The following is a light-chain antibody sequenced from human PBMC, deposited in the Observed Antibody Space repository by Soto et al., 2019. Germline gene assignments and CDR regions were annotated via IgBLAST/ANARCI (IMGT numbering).Light chain of an antibody. CDR3: QQSISTPRT. Sequence: DIQMTQSPSSLSASVGDRVTITCRASQSISSYLNWYQQKPGKAPNLLIYAALTLQIGVPSRFSGSGSGTDFTLTISSLQAEDFATYYCQQSISTPRTFGQGTKVEIK. J-gene: IGKJ1*01. CDR1: QSISSY. V-gene: IGKV1-39*01. CDR2: AAL.